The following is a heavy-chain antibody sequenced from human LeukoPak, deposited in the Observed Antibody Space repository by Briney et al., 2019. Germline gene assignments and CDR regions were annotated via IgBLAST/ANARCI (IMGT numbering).Heavy chain of an antibody. J-gene: IGHJ6*02. D-gene: IGHD2-8*01. CDR3: ARVDIVLMVYAIPYYYGMDV. Sequence: SETLSLTCTVSGGSISSYYWSWIRQPPGKGLEWIGEINHSGSTNYNPSLKSRVTISVDTSKNQFSLKLSSVAAADTAVYYCARVDIVLMVYAIPYYYGMDVWGQGTTVTVSS. CDR1: GGSISSYY. V-gene: IGHV4-34*01. CDR2: INHSGST.